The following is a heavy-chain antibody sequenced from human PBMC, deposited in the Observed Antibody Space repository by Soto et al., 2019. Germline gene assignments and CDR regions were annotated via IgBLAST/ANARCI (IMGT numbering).Heavy chain of an antibody. V-gene: IGHV1-3*01. Sequence: QVQLVQSGAEVKKPGASVKVSCKASGYTFTNYGIHWVRQAPGQRLEWMGWINAGNGNTKYSQKFQDRVTITRDTATSTAYMELSSLRSEETAVYYCVRGINLYYFDYWDQGTLVTVSS. CDR2: INAGNGNT. CDR3: VRGINLYYFDY. CDR1: GYTFTNYG. D-gene: IGHD3-10*01. J-gene: IGHJ4*02.